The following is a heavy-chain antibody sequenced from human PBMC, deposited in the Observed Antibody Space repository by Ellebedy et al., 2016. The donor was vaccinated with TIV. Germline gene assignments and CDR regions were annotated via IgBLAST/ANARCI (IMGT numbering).Heavy chain of an antibody. CDR2: ISAYNGNT. V-gene: IGHV1-18*01. D-gene: IGHD2-2*01. Sequence: ASVKVSXXASGYTFTSYGISWVRQAPGQGLEWMGWISAYNGNTNYAQKLQGRVTMTTDTSTSTAYMELRSLRSDDTAVYYCARTTLGYCSSTSCHSPYYYYMDVWGKGTTVTVSS. CDR3: ARTTLGYCSSTSCHSPYYYYMDV. J-gene: IGHJ6*03. CDR1: GYTFTSYG.